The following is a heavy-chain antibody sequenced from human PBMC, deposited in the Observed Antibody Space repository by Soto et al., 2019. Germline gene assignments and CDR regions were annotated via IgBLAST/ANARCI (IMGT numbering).Heavy chain of an antibody. CDR1: GVSFTKYT. V-gene: IGHV1-69*12. Sequence: QVQLVQSGAEVKKPGSSVKVSCEASGVSFTKYTLSWVRQAPGQGLEWMGGIIPIFGTTKYAQKFQGRVTITADESTSTSYMELSSLRSDDTAVYYCAREWSYAGGLYSGFSYFDPWGLGTLVTVSS. CDR3: AREWSYAGGLYSGFSYFDP. J-gene: IGHJ5*02. D-gene: IGHD2-8*01. CDR2: IIPIFGTT.